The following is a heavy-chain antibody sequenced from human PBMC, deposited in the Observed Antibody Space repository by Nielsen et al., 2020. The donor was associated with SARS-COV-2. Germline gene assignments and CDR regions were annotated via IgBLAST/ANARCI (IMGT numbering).Heavy chain of an antibody. J-gene: IGHJ6*02. Sequence: SQTLSLTCAVYGGSFSGYYWSWIRQPPGKGLEWIGEINHSGSTNYNPSLKSRVTISVDTSKNQFSLKLSSVTAADTAVYYCARRARRRGPDDSGSSHINKYGMDVWGQGTTVTVSS. D-gene: IGHD1-26*01. CDR2: INHSGST. V-gene: IGHV4-34*01. CDR3: ARRARRRGPDDSGSSHINKYGMDV. CDR1: GGSFSGYY.